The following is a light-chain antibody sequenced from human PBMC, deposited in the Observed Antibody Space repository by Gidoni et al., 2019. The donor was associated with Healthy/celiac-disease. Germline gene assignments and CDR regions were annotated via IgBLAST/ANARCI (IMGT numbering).Light chain of an antibody. CDR3: CSYAGSYTYV. Sequence: QSALTQPRSVSGSPGQSVTISCTGTSSDVGGYNYVSWYQQHPGKAPKLMIYDVSKRPSGVPDRLSGSKSGNTASLTISGLLAEDEADYYCCSYAGSYTYVFGTGTKVTVL. V-gene: IGLV2-11*01. CDR1: SSDVGGYNY. CDR2: DVS. J-gene: IGLJ1*01.